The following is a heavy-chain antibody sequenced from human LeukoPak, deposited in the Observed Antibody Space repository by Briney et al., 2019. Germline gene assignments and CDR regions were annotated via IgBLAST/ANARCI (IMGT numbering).Heavy chain of an antibody. CDR3: ASHQAASDDYFDY. Sequence: SETLSLTCTVSGGSISTYYWSWIRQPAGKGLEWIGRIYTSGSTNYNPSLKSRVTMSVDTSKNQFFLKLSSVTAADTAVYYCASHQAASDDYFDYWGQGTLVTVSS. CDR2: IYTSGST. V-gene: IGHV4-4*07. D-gene: IGHD6-13*01. CDR1: GGSISTYY. J-gene: IGHJ4*02.